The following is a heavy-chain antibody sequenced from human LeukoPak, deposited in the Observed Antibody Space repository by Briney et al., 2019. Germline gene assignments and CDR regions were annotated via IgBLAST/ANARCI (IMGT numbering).Heavy chain of an antibody. Sequence: SETLSLTCTVSGYSISSGYYWGWIRPPPGKGLEWIGSIYHSGSTYYNPSLKSRVTISVDTSKNQFSLKLSSVTAADTAVYYCARDRIAAAAPSYWGQGTLVTVSS. CDR3: ARDRIAAAAPSY. D-gene: IGHD6-13*01. J-gene: IGHJ4*02. CDR1: GYSISSGYY. CDR2: IYHSGST. V-gene: IGHV4-38-2*02.